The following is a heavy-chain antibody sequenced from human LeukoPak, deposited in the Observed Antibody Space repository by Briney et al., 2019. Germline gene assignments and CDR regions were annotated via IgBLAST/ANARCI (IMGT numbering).Heavy chain of an antibody. J-gene: IGHJ4*02. Sequence: PGGSLRLSCAASGFTFSSYSMNWVRQAPGKGLEWVSSISSSSSYIYYADSVKGRFTISRDNAKNSLYLQMNSLRAEDTAVYYCARDRDRVLAPLDYWGQGTLVTVSS. V-gene: IGHV3-21*01. D-gene: IGHD2-21*01. CDR3: ARDRDRVLAPLDY. CDR1: GFTFSSYS. CDR2: ISSSSSYI.